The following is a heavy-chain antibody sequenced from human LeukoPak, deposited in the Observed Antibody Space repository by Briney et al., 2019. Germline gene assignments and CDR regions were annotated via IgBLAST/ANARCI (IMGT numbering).Heavy chain of an antibody. Sequence: GGSLRLSCAASGFTFSNYAMTWVRQAPGKGLEWVAVISYDGSHKYYADSVKGRFTISRDNSKNTLYLQMSSLRADDTAMYYCAKLILGARSLFDFRGQGILVTVSS. V-gene: IGHV3-30*18. CDR3: AKLILGARSLFDF. J-gene: IGHJ4*02. D-gene: IGHD1-26*01. CDR2: ISYDGSHK. CDR1: GFTFSNYA.